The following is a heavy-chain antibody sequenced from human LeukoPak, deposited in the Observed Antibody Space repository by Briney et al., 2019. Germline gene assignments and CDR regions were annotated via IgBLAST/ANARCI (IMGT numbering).Heavy chain of an antibody. CDR2: INAGNGNT. J-gene: IGHJ4*02. D-gene: IGHD3-22*01. CDR1: GYTFTSYA. CDR3: ARPNQVDYYDSSGYSFDY. V-gene: IGHV1-3*01. Sequence: ASVKVSCKASGYTFTSYAMHWVRQAPGQRLEWMGWINAGNGNTKYSQKFQGRVTITRDTSASTAYMELSGLRSEDTAVYYCARPNQVDYYDSSGYSFDYWGQGTLVTVSS.